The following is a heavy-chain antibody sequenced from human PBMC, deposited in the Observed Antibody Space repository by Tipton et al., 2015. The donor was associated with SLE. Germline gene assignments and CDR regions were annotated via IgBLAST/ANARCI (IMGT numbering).Heavy chain of an antibody. Sequence: SLRLSCAASGFTFSDYAMNWVRQAPGKGLEWVSSISGSSGYIFYADSVKGRFTISRDNAKSSLYLQMNSLRVEDTAVYYCARVLRNRVYGLDVWGQGTTGTVSS. CDR3: ARVLRNRVYGLDV. D-gene: IGHD2/OR15-2a*01. CDR2: ISGSSGYI. J-gene: IGHJ6*02. V-gene: IGHV3-21*06. CDR1: GFTFSDYA.